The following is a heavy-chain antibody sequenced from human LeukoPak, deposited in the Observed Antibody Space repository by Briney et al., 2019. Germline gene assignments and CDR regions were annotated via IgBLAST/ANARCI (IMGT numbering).Heavy chain of an antibody. CDR1: GFTFSSYW. J-gene: IGHJ4*02. D-gene: IGHD3-16*01. Sequence: GGSLRLSCAASGFTFSSYWMHWVRQAPGKGLVWVSRINTDGSSTSYADSVKGRFTISRDNAKNTLYMQMNSLRAEDTAIYYCAKNPVVTTWGGISAPDLKFYFNSWGQGTLVTVSS. CDR2: INTDGSST. V-gene: IGHV3-74*01. CDR3: AKNPVVTTWGGISAPDLKFYFNS.